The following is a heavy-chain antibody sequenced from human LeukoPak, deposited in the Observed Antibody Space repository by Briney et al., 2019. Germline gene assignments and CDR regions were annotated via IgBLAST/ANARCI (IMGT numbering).Heavy chain of an antibody. CDR3: ARTGVVATSYFFDY. J-gene: IGHJ4*02. V-gene: IGHV4-59*01. D-gene: IGHD5-12*01. Sequence: SETLSLTCTVSGGSISSYYWSWIRHPPGKGLEGIGFIYYSGSANYNPSLRSRVTISVDTSKNQFSLKLTSVTAADTAVYYCARTGVVATSYFFDYWGQGTLVTVSS. CDR2: IYYSGSA. CDR1: GGSISSYY.